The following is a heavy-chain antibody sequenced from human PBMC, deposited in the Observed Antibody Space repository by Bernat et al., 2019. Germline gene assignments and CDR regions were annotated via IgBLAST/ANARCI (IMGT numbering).Heavy chain of an antibody. CDR2: ISGSGVGT. Sequence: EVQLLESGGTLVQPGGSLKLSCAASGFIFSSYAMSWVRQAPGKGLEWVSAISGSGVGTYYADSVKGRFTFSRDNAKNMLYLQMNSLRVEDAAVYYCASPGVPKFDYWGQGTLVTVSS. CDR3: ASPGVPKFDY. V-gene: IGHV3-23*01. J-gene: IGHJ4*02. CDR1: GFIFSSYA. D-gene: IGHD3-10*01.